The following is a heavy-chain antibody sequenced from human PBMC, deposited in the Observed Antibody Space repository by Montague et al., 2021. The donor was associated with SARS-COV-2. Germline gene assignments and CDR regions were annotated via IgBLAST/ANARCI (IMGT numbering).Heavy chain of an antibody. D-gene: IGHD6-19*01. CDR1: GGSISSSNYY. V-gene: IGHV4-39*01. CDR2: NCCSWTN. CDR3: ARETYTSGWFNQFDY. Sequence: SETLSLTCTVSGGSISSSNYYWVWIRQPPGKGLDWIVSNCCSWTNYYNPSLQIRVTIAVATSKKQFSLKLISVTAADTAVYYCARETYTSGWFNQFDYWGQGTLVTVSS. J-gene: IGHJ4*02.